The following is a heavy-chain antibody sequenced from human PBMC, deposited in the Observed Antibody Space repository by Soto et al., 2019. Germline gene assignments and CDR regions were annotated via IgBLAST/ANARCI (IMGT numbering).Heavy chain of an antibody. CDR2: VYDTDGT. J-gene: IGHJ3*02. CDR1: GLTVSGKKY. Sequence: DVQLVESGGGWIQPGGSLRLSCEAFGLTVSGKKYMAWVRQAPGKGLEWVSGVYDTDGTYYADSVKGRFTSSRDSSKTIVYLQMNSLRPDDTAVYYCASWRLQEHAYDIWGLGTTVTVSS. D-gene: IGHD4-4*01. V-gene: IGHV3-53*01. CDR3: ASWRLQEHAYDI.